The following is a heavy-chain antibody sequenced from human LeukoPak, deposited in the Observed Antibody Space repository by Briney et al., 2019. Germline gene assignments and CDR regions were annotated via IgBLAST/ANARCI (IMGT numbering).Heavy chain of an antibody. Sequence: GGSLRLSCAASGFTFSNNWMTWVRQAPGKGLEWVASVKKDASEKYYVDSVKGRFTISRDNSKNTLYLQMNSLRAEDTAVYYCAKATRRIAAAGNWPGGMDVWGQGTTVTVSS. J-gene: IGHJ6*02. CDR1: GFTFSNNW. CDR2: VKKDASEK. D-gene: IGHD6-13*01. V-gene: IGHV3-7*03. CDR3: AKATRRIAAAGNWPGGMDV.